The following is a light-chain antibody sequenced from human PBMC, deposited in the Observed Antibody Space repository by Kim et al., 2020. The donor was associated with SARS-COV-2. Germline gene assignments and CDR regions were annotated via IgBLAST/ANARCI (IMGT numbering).Light chain of an antibody. CDR1: QSVSSH. V-gene: IGKV3-20*01. J-gene: IGKJ4*01. Sequence: LSPGERATLSCRASQSVSSHLAWYQQKPGQAPRLLIYDASSRATDIPDRFSGSGSGTDFTLTISRLEPEDFVVYFCQQYSTSPRLTFGGGTKLEI. CDR3: QQYSTSPRLT. CDR2: DAS.